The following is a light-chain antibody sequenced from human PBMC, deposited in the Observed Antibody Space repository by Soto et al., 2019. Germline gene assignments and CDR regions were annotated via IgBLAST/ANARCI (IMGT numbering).Light chain of an antibody. Sequence: QSALTQPPSASGSPGQSVTISCTGTSSDVGNYNYVSWYQQHPGKAPKLMIYLVSKRPSGLPDRFSGSKSGNTASVTVSGLQSEDEAAYCFRSYAGSDTVVFGGGTKLTVL. CDR1: SSDVGNYNY. J-gene: IGLJ2*01. CDR3: RSYAGSDTVV. V-gene: IGLV2-8*01. CDR2: LVS.